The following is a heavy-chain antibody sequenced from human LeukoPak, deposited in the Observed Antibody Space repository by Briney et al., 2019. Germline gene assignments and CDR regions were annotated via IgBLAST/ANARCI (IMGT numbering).Heavy chain of an antibody. J-gene: IGHJ5*02. CDR3: AKDLMRDRWFGES. Sequence: GGSLRLSCAASGFTFDDYAMHWVRQAPGKGLEWVSGISWNSGVIGYADSVKGRFTISRDTSRNTLYLQMNSLRAEDTAVYYCAKDLMRDRWFGESWGQGTLVTVSS. D-gene: IGHD3-10*01. CDR1: GFTFDDYA. V-gene: IGHV3-9*01. CDR2: ISWNSGVI.